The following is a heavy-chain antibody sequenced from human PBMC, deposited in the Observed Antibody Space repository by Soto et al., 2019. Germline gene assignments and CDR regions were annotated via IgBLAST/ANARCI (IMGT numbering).Heavy chain of an antibody. Sequence: WGSLRLSCAASGFDFSDHGMHWVRQAPGEGLEWVTVISYDGTAKYYKESVKGRFTTSRDNSKKTLYLQIDSLRVEDTAVYYCAKDEGRFLRNYFNYGIDVWGLGTTVTVSS. D-gene: IGHD3-3*01. CDR2: ISYDGTAK. CDR3: AKDEGRFLRNYFNYGIDV. V-gene: IGHV3-33*03. CDR1: GFDFSDHG. J-gene: IGHJ6*02.